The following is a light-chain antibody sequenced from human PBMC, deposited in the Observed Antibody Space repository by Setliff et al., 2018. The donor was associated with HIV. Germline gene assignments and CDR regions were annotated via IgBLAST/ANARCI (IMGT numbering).Light chain of an antibody. CDR2: GVS. CDR3: CSYAGSTTCDV. V-gene: IGLV2-23*02. Sequence: QSALAQPASVSGSPGQSITISCTGNSSDVGGYNHVSWYQQPPGNAPKLMIYGVSKRPAGVSKCYSGSKAGNAASLTISGLQSDDEGDYYCCSYAGSTTCDVFGSGTKVT. CDR1: SSDVGGYNH. J-gene: IGLJ1*01.